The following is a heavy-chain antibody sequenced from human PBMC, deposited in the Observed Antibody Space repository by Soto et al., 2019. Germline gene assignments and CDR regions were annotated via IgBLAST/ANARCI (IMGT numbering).Heavy chain of an antibody. CDR1: GFTFSDYY. CDR2: ISSSGSTI. D-gene: IGHD3-3*01. V-gene: IGHV3-11*01. CDR3: EGEGYYDFWSGSAYYFYGMDV. Sequence: GGSLRFSCAASGFTFSDYYMSWIRQAPGKGLEWCSYISSSGSTIYYADSVKGRFTISRDNAKNSLYLQMNSLRAEDTAGYYCEGEGYYDFWSGSAYYFYGMDVWGQGTTVTVSS. J-gene: IGHJ6*02.